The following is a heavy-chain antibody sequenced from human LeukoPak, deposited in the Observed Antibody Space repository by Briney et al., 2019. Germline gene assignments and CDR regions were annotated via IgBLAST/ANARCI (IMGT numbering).Heavy chain of an antibody. CDR1: GGSISSHY. CDR2: VHLDGRT. J-gene: IGHJ4*02. D-gene: IGHD3-3*01. Sequence: PSETLSLTCTVSGGSISSHYWSWIRQPPGKGLEWIGEVHLDGRTNYNPSLESRLTMSVDVSENQVSLKLTSVTAADTAVYYCAREGGFYRPLDYSGQGTLVTVSS. V-gene: IGHV4-59*11. CDR3: AREGGFYRPLDY.